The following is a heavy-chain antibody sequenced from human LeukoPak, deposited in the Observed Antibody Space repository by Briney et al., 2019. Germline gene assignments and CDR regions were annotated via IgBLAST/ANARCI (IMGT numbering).Heavy chain of an antibody. CDR1: GGSISSGGYY. D-gene: IGHD5-24*01. CDR2: IYYSGST. CDR3: ARGRDGYNLRVSGAFDI. Sequence: SETLSLTCTVSGGSISSGGYYWSWIRQRPGKGLEWIGYIYYSGSTYYNPSLKSRVTISVDTSKNQFSLKLSSVTAADTAVYYCARGRDGYNLRVSGAFDIWDQGTMVTVSS. J-gene: IGHJ3*02. V-gene: IGHV4-31*03.